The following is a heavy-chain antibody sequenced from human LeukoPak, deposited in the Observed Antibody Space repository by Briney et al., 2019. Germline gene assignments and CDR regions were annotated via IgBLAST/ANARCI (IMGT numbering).Heavy chain of an antibody. V-gene: IGHV3-23*01. J-gene: IGHJ4*02. CDR3: ATLGLGRFFTGEGGY. CDR2: ISGSSTSI. CDR1: GFTFSSYA. D-gene: IGHD3-3*01. Sequence: GGSLRLSRAASGFTFSSYAMSWVRQAPGKGLEWVSVISGSSTSISHADSVKGRFTISRDNSKNTLFLQMNSLRAEDTAVYYCATLGLGRFFTGEGGYWGQGTLVTVSS.